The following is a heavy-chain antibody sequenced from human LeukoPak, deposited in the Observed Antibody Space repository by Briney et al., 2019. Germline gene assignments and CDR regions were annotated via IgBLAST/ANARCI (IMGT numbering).Heavy chain of an antibody. CDR3: ARCGVGDGYSHY. D-gene: IGHD5-24*01. Sequence: HPRGSLRLSCAASGFTLSDHYMDWVRQAPGKGLEWVGRTRNRANSYTTDYAASVKGRFTISRDDLKSSLYLQMNSLRTEDTAVYYCARCGVGDGYSHYWGQGTLVTVSS. J-gene: IGHJ4*02. CDR2: TRNRANSYTT. V-gene: IGHV3-72*01. CDR1: GFTLSDHY.